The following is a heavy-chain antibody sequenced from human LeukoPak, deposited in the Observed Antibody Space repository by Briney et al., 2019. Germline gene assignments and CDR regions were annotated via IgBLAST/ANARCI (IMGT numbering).Heavy chain of an antibody. CDR3: AKRSGAPNNFDY. D-gene: IGHD1-1*01. Sequence: PGGSLRLSCAASGFTFDKHDMYWVRQVPGKGLEWVCLISKDGGNKHYADSVKGRFSIFRDNNRNSLSLQMNSLRSEDTALYFCAKRSGAPNNFDYWGQGALVTVSS. V-gene: IGHV3-43*02. CDR1: GFTFDKHD. J-gene: IGHJ4*02. CDR2: ISKDGGNK.